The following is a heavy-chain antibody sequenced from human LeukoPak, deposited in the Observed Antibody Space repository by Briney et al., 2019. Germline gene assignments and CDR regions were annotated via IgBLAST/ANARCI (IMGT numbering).Heavy chain of an antibody. CDR2: INWSGGST. CDR3: ARAPITSPFYFDY. J-gene: IGHJ4*02. D-gene: IGHD2-2*01. Sequence: GGSLRLSCTASGFAFEEHGMSWVRQVPGKGLEWVSGINWSGGSTGYADRLRGRFTISRDNAKNSLYLQMDSLRAEDTALYYCARAPITSPFYFDYWGQGTLVTVST. V-gene: IGHV3-20*04. CDR1: GFAFEEHG.